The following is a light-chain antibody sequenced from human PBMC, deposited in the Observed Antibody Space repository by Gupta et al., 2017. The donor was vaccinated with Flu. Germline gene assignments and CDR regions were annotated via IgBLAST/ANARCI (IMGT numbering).Light chain of an antibody. J-gene: IGKJ4*01. Sequence: ERATLSCRASQSVSSNLAWYQQKPGQAPRLLIYGASTRATGIPARFSGSGSGTEFTLTISSLQSEDFAVYYCQQYNNRPPLTFGGGTKVEIK. CDR1: QSVSSN. CDR2: GAS. V-gene: IGKV3-15*01. CDR3: QQYNNRPPLT.